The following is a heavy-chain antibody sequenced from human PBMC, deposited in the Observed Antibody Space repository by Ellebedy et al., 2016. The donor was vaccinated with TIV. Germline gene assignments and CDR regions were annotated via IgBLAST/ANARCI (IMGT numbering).Heavy chain of an antibody. V-gene: IGHV4-39*01. J-gene: IGHJ4*02. D-gene: IGHD4-17*01. CDR3: ERQYYGTWAYFDS. CDR1: GGSIRRSNYY. Sequence: MPSETLSLTCIVSGGSIRRSNYYWAWIRQPPGKGLEWIGTIYYSGSTYSDPSLKCRVTISVDTSKNQFSLKVSSVTAADTAVYYCERQYYGTWAYFDSWGQGTLVTVSS. CDR2: IYYSGST.